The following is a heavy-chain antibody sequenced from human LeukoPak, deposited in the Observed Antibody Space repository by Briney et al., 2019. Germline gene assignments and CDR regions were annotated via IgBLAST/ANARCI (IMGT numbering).Heavy chain of an antibody. Sequence: SETLSLTCTVSGDSISSGDYYWSWIRQPAGKGLEWIGRISSSGSTNYNPSLKSRVTISVDTSKNQFSLKLSSVTAADTAVYYCARDRHKLVDIVAGILDYWGQGTLVTVSS. CDR3: ARDRHKLVDIVAGILDY. CDR1: GDSISSGDYY. J-gene: IGHJ4*02. V-gene: IGHV4-61*02. CDR2: ISSSGST. D-gene: IGHD5-12*01.